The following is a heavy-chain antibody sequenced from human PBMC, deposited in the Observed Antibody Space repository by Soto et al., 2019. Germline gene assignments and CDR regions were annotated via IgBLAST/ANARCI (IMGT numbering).Heavy chain of an antibody. CDR2: IYYSGST. V-gene: IGHV4-39*01. J-gene: IGHJ6*02. CDR3: ARRHYYYYGIDV. Sequence: PSETLSLTCTVSGGSISSSSYYWGWIRQPPGKGLEWIGSIYYSGSTYYNPSLKSRVTISVDTSKNQFSLKLSSVTAADTAVYYCARRHYYYYGIDVWGQGTTVTVSS. CDR1: GGSISSSSYY.